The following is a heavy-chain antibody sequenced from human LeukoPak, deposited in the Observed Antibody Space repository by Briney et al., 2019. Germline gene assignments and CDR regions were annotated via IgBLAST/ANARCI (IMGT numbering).Heavy chain of an antibody. CDR1: GFIFSNSG. V-gene: IGHV3-30*02. Sequence: HPGGSLRLSCAAAGFIFSNSGMHWVRQAPGKGLEWVAFIRYDESDKFYADSVKGRFTISRDISKNTLFLHMNSLRVEDTAVYFCAKDNPVCDSWGQGTLVTVSS. J-gene: IGHJ5*02. CDR2: IRYDESDK. D-gene: IGHD2-21*01. CDR3: AKDNPVCDS.